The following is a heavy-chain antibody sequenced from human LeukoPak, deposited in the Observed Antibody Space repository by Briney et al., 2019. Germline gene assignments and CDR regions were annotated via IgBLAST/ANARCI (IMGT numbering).Heavy chain of an antibody. CDR2: ISSSGRTM. J-gene: IGHJ5*02. V-gene: IGHV3-48*03. D-gene: IGHD6-19*01. Sequence: PGGSLRLSCAASGFIFSSYEMSWVRQAPGKGLEWVSYISSSGRTMYYADSVKGRFTVSRDNAKNSLYLQMNSLRAKDTAVYYCARDLQDHGSGWYFSYNWFDPWGQGTLVTVSS. CDR3: ARDLQDHGSGWYFSYNWFDP. CDR1: GFIFSSYE.